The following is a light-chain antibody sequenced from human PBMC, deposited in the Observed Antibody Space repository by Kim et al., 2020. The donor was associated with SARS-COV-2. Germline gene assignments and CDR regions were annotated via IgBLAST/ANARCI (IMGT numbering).Light chain of an antibody. CDR2: GAS. J-gene: IGKJ5*01. CDR3: QQYNNWPPIT. Sequence: SPGERATLSCRASQSVKNDLAWYQQKAGQAPRLLIYGASTRATGIPARFSGSGSGTEFTLTISSLQSEDFAVYYCQQYNNWPPITFGQGTRLEIK. CDR1: QSVKND. V-gene: IGKV3-15*01.